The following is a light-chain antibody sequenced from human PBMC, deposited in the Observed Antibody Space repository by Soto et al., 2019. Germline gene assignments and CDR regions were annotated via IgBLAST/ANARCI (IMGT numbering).Light chain of an antibody. V-gene: IGLV1-44*01. CDR2: SND. Sequence: QFVLTQPPSASGTPGQTITISCSGSNSDIGSHSVDWYQQFPGMTPRLLINSNDQRPSGVPDRFSGSKSGTSATLAISGLRSEDEADYYCATWADSLNGVVFGGGTQLTVL. CDR3: ATWADSLNGVV. J-gene: IGLJ2*01. CDR1: NSDIGSHS.